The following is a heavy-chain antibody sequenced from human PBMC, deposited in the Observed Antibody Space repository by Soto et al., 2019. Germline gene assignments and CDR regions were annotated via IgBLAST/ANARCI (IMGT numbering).Heavy chain of an antibody. J-gene: IGHJ4*02. Sequence: ASVKVSCKGFGYSFMKYGINWVRQAPGQGLEWVGWISPYSGYTHSAQKFHGRLTLTTDTAASTAYMELRILRSADTALYYCAREDSVLITAAQPSRFDSSGQGTLVTVSS. CDR1: GYSFMKYG. CDR2: ISPYSGYT. V-gene: IGHV1-18*01. D-gene: IGHD2-2*01. CDR3: AREDSVLITAAQPSRFDS.